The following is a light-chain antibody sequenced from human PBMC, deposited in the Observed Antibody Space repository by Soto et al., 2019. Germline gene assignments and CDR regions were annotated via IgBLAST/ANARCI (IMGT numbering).Light chain of an antibody. J-gene: IGKJ2*01. V-gene: IGKV4-1*01. CDR1: QSVLYSSNNKNY. CDR2: LAS. Sequence: DIVMTQSPDSLAVSLGERATINCKSSQSVLYSSNNKNYLAWYQQKPGQPPKLLIYLASTRESGVPDRFSGSGSGTDFTLTISSLQAEDVAVYYCQQYYSTPLRTFGQGTKLEIK. CDR3: QQYYSTPLRT.